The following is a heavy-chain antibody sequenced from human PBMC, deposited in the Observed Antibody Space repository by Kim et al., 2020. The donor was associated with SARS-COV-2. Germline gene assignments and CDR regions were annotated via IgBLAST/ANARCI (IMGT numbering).Heavy chain of an antibody. V-gene: IGHV1-3*01. D-gene: IGHD3-10*01. CDR1: GYSFSSYA. Sequence: ASVKVSCKASGYSFSSYAMHWVRQAPGQKLEWMGWINAVSGTTSYSLKFQGRVTITRDASANTSYLELSSPRSEDTAVYYCARDRQRFGELFDFWGQGTL. J-gene: IGHJ4*02. CDR3: ARDRQRFGELFDF. CDR2: INAVSGTT.